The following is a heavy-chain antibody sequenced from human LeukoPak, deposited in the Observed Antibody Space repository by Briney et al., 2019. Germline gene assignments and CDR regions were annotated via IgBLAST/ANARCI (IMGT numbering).Heavy chain of an antibody. V-gene: IGHV3-74*01. CDR2: INSDGSSA. CDR1: GFTFSSYW. Sequence: GGSLRLSCAASGFTFSSYWMHWVRQAPGKGLVWVSRINSDGSSASYADSVKGRFTISRDNAKNTLYLQMNSLRAEDTAVYYCARSPRGSSGLLGYWGQGTLVTVSS. CDR3: ARSPRGSSGLLGY. D-gene: IGHD3-22*01. J-gene: IGHJ4*02.